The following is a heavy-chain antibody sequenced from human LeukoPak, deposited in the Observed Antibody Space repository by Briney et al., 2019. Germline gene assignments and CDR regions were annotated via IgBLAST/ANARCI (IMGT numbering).Heavy chain of an antibody. D-gene: IGHD4-23*01. V-gene: IGHV4-39*01. Sequence: PSETLSLTCTVSGGSISSINHHWGWVRQSPGKDLEWIGSIYNGRTTFSNPSLISRVTISIVTSKNQFSLQLNSVTAADTAVYYCVRHDGRSGGTMGAFDSWGQGSLVTVSS. CDR1: GGSISSINHH. CDR3: VRHDGRSGGTMGAFDS. J-gene: IGHJ5*01. CDR2: IYNGRTT.